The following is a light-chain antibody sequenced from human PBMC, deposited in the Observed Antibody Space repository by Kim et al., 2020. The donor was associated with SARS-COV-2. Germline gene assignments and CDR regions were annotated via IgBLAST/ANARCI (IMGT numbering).Light chain of an antibody. Sequence: KTVTLSCTRGSGSIASNYVQWYQQRPGSAPTTVIYEDNQRPSGVPDRFSGSIDSSSNSASLTISGLKTEDEADYYCQSYDSSNHVVFGGGTQLTVL. J-gene: IGLJ2*01. CDR1: SGSIASNY. CDR3: QSYDSSNHVV. V-gene: IGLV6-57*03. CDR2: EDN.